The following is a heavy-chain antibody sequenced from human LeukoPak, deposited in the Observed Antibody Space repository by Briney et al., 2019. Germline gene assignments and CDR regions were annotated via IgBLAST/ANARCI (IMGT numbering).Heavy chain of an antibody. J-gene: IGHJ4*02. CDR3: ARDLCSVEPAAPCYYFDY. V-gene: IGHV1-18*01. Sequence: ASVKVSRKASGYTLSRYGISWVRQAPGQGLEWMGWSSAYNENTNSALKVQGRVTMTTDTSTSTAYMELRSLRSDDTAVYYCARDLCSVEPAAPCYYFDYWGQGTLVTVSS. D-gene: IGHD2-2*01. CDR1: GYTLSRYG. CDR2: SSAYNENT.